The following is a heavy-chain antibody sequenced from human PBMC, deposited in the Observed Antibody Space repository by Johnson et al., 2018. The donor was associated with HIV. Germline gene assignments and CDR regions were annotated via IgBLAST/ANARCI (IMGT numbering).Heavy chain of an antibody. J-gene: IGHJ3*02. V-gene: IGHV3-23*04. Sequence: VQLVESGGGLVQPGGSLRLSCAASGFSFSTFALSWVRQAPGKGLEWVSSVNGGGISTYYVDSVKGRFTISRDNSKNPLYLQMNSLKTEDTAVYYCTTDPREEYCGGDCYWDAFDIWGQGTMVTVSS. D-gene: IGHD2-21*01. CDR2: VNGGGIST. CDR3: TTDPREEYCGGDCYWDAFDI. CDR1: GFSFSTFA.